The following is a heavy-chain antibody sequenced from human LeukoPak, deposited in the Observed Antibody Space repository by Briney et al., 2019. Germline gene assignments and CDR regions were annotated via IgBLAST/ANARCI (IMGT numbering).Heavy chain of an antibody. Sequence: SETLSLTCTVSGGSISSGSYYWSWIRQPAGKGLEWIGRIYTSGSTNYNPSLKSRVTISVDTSKNQFSLKLSSVTAADTAVYHCAREYSSSSIYYYYYMDVWGKGTTVTVSS. J-gene: IGHJ6*03. CDR1: GGSISSGSYY. V-gene: IGHV4-61*02. D-gene: IGHD6-6*01. CDR3: AREYSSSSIYYYYYMDV. CDR2: IYTSGST.